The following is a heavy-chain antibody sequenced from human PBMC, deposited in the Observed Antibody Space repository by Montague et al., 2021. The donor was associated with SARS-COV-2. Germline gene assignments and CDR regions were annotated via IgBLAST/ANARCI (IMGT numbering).Heavy chain of an antibody. CDR2: MSYCEST. V-gene: IGHV4-59*01. CDR3: ARRDGYCSSTRCPHWFDP. J-gene: IGHJ5*02. D-gene: IGHD2-2*01. Sequence: SETLSPTCTVSGGSISSYYWSWIRQPPGKGLEWIGYMSYCESTNYNPSLKSRVTISVDTSKNQLSLEVNSVTAADTAVYYCARRDGYCSSTRCPHWFDPWGQGTLVTVSS. CDR1: GGSISSYY.